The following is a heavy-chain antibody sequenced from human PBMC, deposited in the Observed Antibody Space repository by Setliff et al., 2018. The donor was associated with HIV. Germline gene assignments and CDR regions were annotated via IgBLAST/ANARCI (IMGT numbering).Heavy chain of an antibody. V-gene: IGHV3-15*01. CDR3: TREIRDGYPRSSN. D-gene: IGHD3-10*01. J-gene: IGHJ4*02. CDR1: GFPFNDAW. CDR2: IKTKTDGGTT. Sequence: SGGSLRLSCGGSGFPFNDAWMTWVRQAPGKGLEWIGRIKTKTDGGTTAYAAPVKGRFTISRNDSKSTLYLQLTTLRTEDTGFYFCTREIRDGYPRSSNWGQGTLVTVSS.